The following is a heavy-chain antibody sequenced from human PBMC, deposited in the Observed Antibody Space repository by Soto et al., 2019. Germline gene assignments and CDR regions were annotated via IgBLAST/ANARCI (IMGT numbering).Heavy chain of an antibody. Sequence: PSETLSLTRTASGGTISSYYWSWIRQHPGKGLEWIGYIYYSGSTNYNPSLKSRVTISVDTSKNQFSLKLNAVTAADTAVYYCARDLWGYCGTDCYPLDVWGQGTTVTVSS. D-gene: IGHD2-21*02. V-gene: IGHV4-59*01. CDR3: ARDLWGYCGTDCYPLDV. CDR1: GGTISSYY. J-gene: IGHJ6*02. CDR2: IYYSGST.